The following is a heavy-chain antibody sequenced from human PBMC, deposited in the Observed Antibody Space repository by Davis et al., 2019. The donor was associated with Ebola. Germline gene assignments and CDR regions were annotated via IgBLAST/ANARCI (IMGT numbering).Heavy chain of an antibody. CDR1: GYTFTGYQ. D-gene: IGHD2-2*01. CDR2: INPDSGGT. J-gene: IGHJ6*04. CDR3: AAMLGYCSVTTCFPYYGMDV. Sequence: GGSLRLSCAASGYTFTGYQMHWVRQAPGQGLEWMGQINPDSGGTYYAQKFQGRVTMTRDTSISTAYMELSRLRSDDTAVYYCAAMLGYCSVTTCFPYYGMDVWGKGTTVTVSS. V-gene: IGHV1-2*06.